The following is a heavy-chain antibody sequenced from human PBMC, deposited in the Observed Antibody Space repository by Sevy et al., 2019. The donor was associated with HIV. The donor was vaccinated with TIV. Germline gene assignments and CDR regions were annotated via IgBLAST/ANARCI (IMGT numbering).Heavy chain of an antibody. CDR2: ISSSSSTI. CDR1: GFTFSSYS. V-gene: IGHV3-48*01. Sequence: GGSLRLSCAASGFTFSSYSMNWVRQAPGKGLEWVSYISSSSSTIYYADSVKGRFTISRDNAKNSLYLQMNSLRAEDTAVYYCARGGHSTYDFWSGYPWDYYYGMDVWGQGTTVTVSS. CDR3: ARGGHSTYDFWSGYPWDYYYGMDV. D-gene: IGHD3-3*01. J-gene: IGHJ6*02.